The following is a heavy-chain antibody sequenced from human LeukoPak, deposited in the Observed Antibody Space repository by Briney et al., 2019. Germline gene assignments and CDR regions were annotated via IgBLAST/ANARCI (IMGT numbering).Heavy chain of an antibody. Sequence: GGSLRLSCAASGFTFSSYWMHWVRQAPGKGLEWVAVISYDGSNKYYADSVKGRFTISRDNSKNTLYLQMNSLRAEDTAVYYCARHRSEIPPYWYFDLWGRGTLVTVSS. CDR3: ARHRSEIPPYWYFDL. CDR1: GFTFSSYW. V-gene: IGHV3-30-3*01. J-gene: IGHJ2*01. D-gene: IGHD6-19*01. CDR2: ISYDGSNK.